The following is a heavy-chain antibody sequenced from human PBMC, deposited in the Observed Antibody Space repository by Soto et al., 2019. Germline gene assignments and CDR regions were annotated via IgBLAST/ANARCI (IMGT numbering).Heavy chain of an antibody. V-gene: IGHV1-46*01. CDR2: VNPSGGHT. D-gene: IGHD2-21*02. CDR3: ARGGHVVVVTAALVY. Sequence: QVQLVQSGAEVKKPGASVKVSCKASGDTFTDYYIHWVRQAPGQGLEWMGTVNPSGGHTTYAQHFLGRMTMTRDTSTSTLYMELTSLTSEDTAIYYCARGGHVVVVTAALVYWGQGTLVTVSS. CDR1: GDTFTDYY. J-gene: IGHJ4*02.